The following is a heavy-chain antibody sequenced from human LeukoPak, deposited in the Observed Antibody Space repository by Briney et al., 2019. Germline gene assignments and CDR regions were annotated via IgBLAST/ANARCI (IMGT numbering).Heavy chain of an antibody. Sequence: GGSLRHSCAASGFTFINYWMHWVRQAPGKGLEWVSSISSSSYIYYADSVKGRFTISRDNAKNSLYLQMNSLRAEDTAVYYCARISDTPTYYYDSSGLRGGFDYWGQGTLVTVSS. V-gene: IGHV3-69-1*01. D-gene: IGHD3-22*01. CDR1: GFTFINYW. CDR2: ISSSSYI. CDR3: ARISDTPTYYYDSSGLRGGFDY. J-gene: IGHJ4*02.